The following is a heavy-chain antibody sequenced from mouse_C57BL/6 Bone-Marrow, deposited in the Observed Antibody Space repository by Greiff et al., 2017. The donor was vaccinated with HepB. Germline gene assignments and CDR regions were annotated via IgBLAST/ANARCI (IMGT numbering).Heavy chain of an antibody. D-gene: IGHD1-1*01. J-gene: IGHJ2*01. V-gene: IGHV1-42*01. CDR3: ARCGSSYVDYFDY. Sequence: VQLKKSGPELVKPGASVKISCKASGYSFTGYYMNWVKQSPEKSLEWIGEINPSTGGTTYNQKFKAKATLTVDKSSSTAYMQLKSLTSEDSAVYYCARCGSSYVDYFDYWGQGTTLTVSS. CDR1: GYSFTGYY. CDR2: INPSTGGT.